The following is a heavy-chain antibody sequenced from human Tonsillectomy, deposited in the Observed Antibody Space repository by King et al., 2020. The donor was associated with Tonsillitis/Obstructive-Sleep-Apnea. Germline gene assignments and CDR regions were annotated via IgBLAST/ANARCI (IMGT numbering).Heavy chain of an antibody. Sequence: QLVQSGGGVVQPGRSLRLSCAASGFTFSHYGMHWVRQAPGKGLEWVAVISYDGSNKYYGDSVKGRFTISRDNSKNTLYLQVNSLRAEDTAVYYCTKEHPSTMVRGVPYYYYGMAVWGQGTTVTVSS. J-gene: IGHJ6*02. CDR2: ISYDGSNK. D-gene: IGHD3-10*01. CDR1: GFTFSHYG. CDR3: TKEHPSTMVRGVPYYYYGMAV. V-gene: IGHV3-30*18.